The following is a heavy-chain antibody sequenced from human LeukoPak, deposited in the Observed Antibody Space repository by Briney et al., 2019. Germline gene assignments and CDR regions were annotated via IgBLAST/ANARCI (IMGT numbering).Heavy chain of an antibody. D-gene: IGHD2-2*02. V-gene: IGHV3-23*01. CDR3: ANVLGYCSSTSCYTY. CDR1: GFTFGSYA. CDR2: ISGSGGST. J-gene: IGHJ4*02. Sequence: SGGSLRLSCAASGFTFGSYAMSWVRQAPGKGLEWVSAISGSGGSTYYADSVKGRFTISRDNSKNTLYLQMNSLRAEDTAVYYCANVLGYCSSTSCYTYWGQGTLVTVSS.